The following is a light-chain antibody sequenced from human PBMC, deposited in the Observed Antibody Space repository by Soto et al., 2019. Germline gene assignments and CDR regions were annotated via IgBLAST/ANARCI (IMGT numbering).Light chain of an antibody. V-gene: IGKV1-9*01. CDR2: GAS. Sequence: DIQMTQSPSMLSASVGDRVTIACRASQSIRRWLAWYQQKPGKAPKSLIYGASTLQSGVPSRFSGSGSGTEFTLTISSLQPEDFATYYCQELNSYPRTFGPGTKVDIK. CDR1: QSIRRW. CDR3: QELNSYPRT. J-gene: IGKJ1*01.